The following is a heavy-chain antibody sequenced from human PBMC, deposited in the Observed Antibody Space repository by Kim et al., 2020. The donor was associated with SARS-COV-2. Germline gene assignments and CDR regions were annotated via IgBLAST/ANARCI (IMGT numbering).Heavy chain of an antibody. J-gene: IGHJ6*02. Sequence: ASVKVSCKASGYTFTSYAMHWVRQAPGQRLEWMGWINAGNGNTKYSQKFQGRVTITRDTSASTAYMELSSLRSEDTAVYYCARADMTTVTAPPGTGYTYQPFYYYGMDVWGEGTTVTVSS. CDR2: INAGNGNT. CDR1: GYTFTSYA. V-gene: IGHV1-3*01. CDR3: ARADMTTVTAPPGTGYTYQPFYYYGMDV. D-gene: IGHD4-17*01.